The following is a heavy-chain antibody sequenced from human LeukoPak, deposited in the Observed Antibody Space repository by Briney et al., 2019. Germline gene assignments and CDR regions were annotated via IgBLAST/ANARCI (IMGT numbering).Heavy chain of an antibody. D-gene: IGHD1-26*01. CDR3: AKPLVVGAKKVGDFDY. V-gene: IGHV3-23*01. CDR1: GCTFSSYA. Sequence: PGGSLRLSCAASGCTFSSYAMSWVRQAPGKGLEWVSAISGSGGSTYYAESVKGRFTISRDNTKNTLYLQMNSLRAEDTAVYYCAKPLVVGAKKVGDFDYWGQGTLVTVSS. J-gene: IGHJ4*02. CDR2: ISGSGGST.